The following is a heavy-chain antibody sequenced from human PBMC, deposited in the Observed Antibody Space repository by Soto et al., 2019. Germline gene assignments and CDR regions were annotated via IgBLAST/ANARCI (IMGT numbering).Heavy chain of an antibody. Sequence: PSETLSLTCTVSGGSISSYYWSWIRQPPGKGLEWIGYIYYSGSTNYNPSLKSRVTISVDTSKNQFSLKLSSVTAADTAAYYCARVFGESGFYYYYMDVWGKGTTVTVSS. CDR1: GGSISSYY. J-gene: IGHJ6*03. CDR3: ARVFGESGFYYYYMDV. CDR2: IYYSGST. D-gene: IGHD3-10*01. V-gene: IGHV4-59*01.